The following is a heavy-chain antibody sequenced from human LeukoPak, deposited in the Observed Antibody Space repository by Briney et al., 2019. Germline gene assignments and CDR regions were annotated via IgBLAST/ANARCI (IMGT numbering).Heavy chain of an antibody. D-gene: IGHD5-18*01. CDR2: ISSRGSTI. V-gene: IGHV3-11*01. Sequence: GGSLRLSCAASGFTFTSYSMSWVRQAPGKGLEWVSYISSRGSTIYYADSVKGRFTISRDNAKNSLYLQMNSLRAEDTAVYYCARHDTAMATDYGMDVWGQGTTVTVSS. CDR3: ARHDTAMATDYGMDV. J-gene: IGHJ6*02. CDR1: GFTFTSYS.